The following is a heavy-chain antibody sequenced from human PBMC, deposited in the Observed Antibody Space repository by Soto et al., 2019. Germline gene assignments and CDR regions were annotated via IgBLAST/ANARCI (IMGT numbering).Heavy chain of an antibody. D-gene: IGHD6-6*01. J-gene: IGHJ5*02. Sequence: QVQLVQSGAEVKKPGASVKVSCKASGYTFNTYGITWVRQAPGQGLEWMGWISTYDGSTYYEERLQGRVTLTTDPSTTTAYMELRSLRSDDTAVYYCARKSSSSYWFHPWGQGTLVTVSS. CDR3: ARKSSSSYWFHP. CDR1: GYTFNTYG. CDR2: ISTYDGST. V-gene: IGHV1-18*01.